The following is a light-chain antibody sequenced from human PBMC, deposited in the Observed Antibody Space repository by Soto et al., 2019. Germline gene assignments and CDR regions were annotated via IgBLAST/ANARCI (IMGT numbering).Light chain of an antibody. CDR2: DAS. V-gene: IGKV3-11*01. CDR1: QSVSSS. J-gene: IGKJ4*01. Sequence: EIVLTQSPATLSLSPGERATLSCRASQSVSSSLVWYQQKPGQAPRLLMYDASTRATGIPARFIGSGSGTDFTLTISGLDPEDFVVYYCQQRNNWPLTFGGGTEVEI. CDR3: QQRNNWPLT.